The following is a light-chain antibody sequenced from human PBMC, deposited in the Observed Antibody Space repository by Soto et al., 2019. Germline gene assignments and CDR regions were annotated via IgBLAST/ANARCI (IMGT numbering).Light chain of an antibody. Sequence: IQMTQSPSSLSASVGDRVTIKCRASQDIIKYLHWYQQKSGEAPKLLIYGASILQGGVPARFNRTGSGTHFTLTISSLQPEDFAYYYCHQSCRSPLTFGGGTKVEIK. J-gene: IGKJ4*01. CDR2: GAS. CDR1: QDIIKY. CDR3: HQSCRSPLT. V-gene: IGKV1-39*01.